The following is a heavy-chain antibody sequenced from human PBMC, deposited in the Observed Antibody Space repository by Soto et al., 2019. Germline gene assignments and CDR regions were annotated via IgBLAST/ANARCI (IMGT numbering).Heavy chain of an antibody. CDR2: IWYDGSNK. Sequence: GGSLRLSCVASGFTFSSYGVHWVRQAPGKGLEWVAVIWYDGSNKYYADSVKGRFTISRDNSKNTLYLQMNSLRAEDTAVYYCAKDRYYDSSGPLEYWGQGTLVTVSS. D-gene: IGHD3-22*01. CDR3: AKDRYYDSSGPLEY. J-gene: IGHJ4*02. CDR1: GFTFSSYG. V-gene: IGHV3-30*02.